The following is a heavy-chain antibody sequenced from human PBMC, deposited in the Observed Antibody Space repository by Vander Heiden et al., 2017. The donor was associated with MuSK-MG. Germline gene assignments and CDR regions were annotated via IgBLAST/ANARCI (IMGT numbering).Heavy chain of an antibody. D-gene: IGHD4-17*01. J-gene: IGHJ3*02. V-gene: IGHV4-31*03. Sequence: QVQLQESGPGLVKPSQTLSLTCTVSGGSISSGGYYWSWIRQHPGKGLEWIGYIYYSGSTYYNPSLKSRVTISVDTSKKKFSLKLRSVTAADTAVYYCARDPFGDYDLNIWCQGTMVTVYS. CDR1: GGSISSGGYY. CDR2: IYYSGST. CDR3: ARDPFGDYDLNI.